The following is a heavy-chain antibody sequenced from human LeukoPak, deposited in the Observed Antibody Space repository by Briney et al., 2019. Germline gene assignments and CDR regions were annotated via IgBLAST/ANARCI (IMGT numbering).Heavy chain of an antibody. CDR2: ISSSSSYI. J-gene: IGHJ4*02. CDR3: ARDLHGYSGYVGCYFDY. Sequence: KPGGSLRLSCAASGFTFSSYSMNWVRQAPGKGLEWVSSISSSSSYIYYADSVKGRFTISRDNAKNSLYLQMNSLRAEDTAVYYCARDLHGYSGYVGCYFDYWGQGTLVTVSS. D-gene: IGHD5-12*01. V-gene: IGHV3-21*01. CDR1: GFTFSSYS.